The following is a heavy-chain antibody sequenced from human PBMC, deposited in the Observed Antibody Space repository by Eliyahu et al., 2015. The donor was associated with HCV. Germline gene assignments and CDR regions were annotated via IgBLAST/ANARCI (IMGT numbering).Heavy chain of an antibody. Sequence: ASGFTFGDYAMSWFRQAPGKGLEWVGFIRSKAYGGTTEYAASVKGRFTISRDDSKSIAYLQMNSLKTEDTAVYYCTREDSSSVYFDYWGQGTLVTVSS. V-gene: IGHV3-49*03. D-gene: IGHD6-6*01. CDR3: TREDSSSVYFDY. J-gene: IGHJ4*02. CDR1: GFTFGDYA. CDR2: IRSKAYGGTT.